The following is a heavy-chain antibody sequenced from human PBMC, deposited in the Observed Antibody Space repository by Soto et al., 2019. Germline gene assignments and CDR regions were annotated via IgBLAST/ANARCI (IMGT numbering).Heavy chain of an antibody. J-gene: IGHJ4*02. D-gene: IGHD6-19*01. CDR2: IHWDDEK. CDR1: GFSLNTRGVG. V-gene: IGHV2-5*02. Sequence: QITLKESGPTLVIPTQTLTLTCTFSGFSLNTRGVGVGWIRQPPGKALEWVALIHWDDEKRYSPSLRNTLTITKDTSKNQVVLIMTNIDPVDTATYYCAYRPVVLGSGWNFDFWGQGIMVTVSS. CDR3: AYRPVVLGSGWNFDF.